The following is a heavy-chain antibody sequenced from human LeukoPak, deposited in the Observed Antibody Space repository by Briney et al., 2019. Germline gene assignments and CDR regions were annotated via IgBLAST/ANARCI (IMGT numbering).Heavy chain of an antibody. CDR3: ARTTTVLFDY. CDR2: IYTSGST. CDR1: GGSISSYY. D-gene: IGHD1-26*01. J-gene: IGHJ4*02. V-gene: IGHV4-4*09. Sequence: SETLSLTCTVSGGSISSYYWSWTRQPPGKGLEWIGYIYTSGSTNYNPSLKSRVTISVDTSKNQFSLKLSSVTAADTAVYYCARTTTVLFDYWGQGTLVTVSS.